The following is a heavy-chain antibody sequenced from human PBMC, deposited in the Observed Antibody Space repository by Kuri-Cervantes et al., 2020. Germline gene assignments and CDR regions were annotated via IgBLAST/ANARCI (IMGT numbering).Heavy chain of an antibody. CDR3: ARGKSTVTYIDY. Sequence: GESLKISCKASGYTFTSYYMHWVRQAPGQGLEWMGIINPSGGSTSYAQKFQGRVTMTRDTSTSTVYMELRSLRSDDTAVYYCARGKSTVTYIDYWGQGTLVTVSS. J-gene: IGHJ4*02. V-gene: IGHV1-46*01. D-gene: IGHD4-17*01. CDR2: INPSGGST. CDR1: GYTFTSYY.